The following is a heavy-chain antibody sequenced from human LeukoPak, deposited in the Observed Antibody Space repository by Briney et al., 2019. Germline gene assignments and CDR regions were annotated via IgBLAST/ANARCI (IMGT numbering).Heavy chain of an antibody. CDR2: MNPNSGNT. Sequence: ASVKVSCKASGYTFTSYDINWVRQAPGQGLEGMGWMNPNSGNTGYAQKFQGRVTMTTNTSISTAYMELSSLRSEDTAVYYCARGPRYGYGLSSGWFDYWGQGTLVTVSS. D-gene: IGHD6-19*01. V-gene: IGHV1-8*01. CDR1: GYTFTSYD. J-gene: IGHJ4*02. CDR3: ARGPRYGYGLSSGWFDY.